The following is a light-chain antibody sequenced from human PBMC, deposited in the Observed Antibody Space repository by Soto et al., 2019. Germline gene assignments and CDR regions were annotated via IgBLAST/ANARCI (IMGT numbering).Light chain of an antibody. Sequence: EIVMTQSPATLSVSPGERATLSCRASQSVSSNLAWYQQRPGQAPRLLIYGASSRAAGVTDRFSGSGSGTEFTLTISSLQSEDFAVYYCQQYNNWPPGTFGQGTKVDIK. CDR2: GAS. CDR3: QQYNNWPPGT. V-gene: IGKV3-15*01. J-gene: IGKJ1*01. CDR1: QSVSSN.